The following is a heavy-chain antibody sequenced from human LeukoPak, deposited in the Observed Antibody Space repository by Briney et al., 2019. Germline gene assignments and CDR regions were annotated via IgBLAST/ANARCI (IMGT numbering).Heavy chain of an antibody. CDR3: AKRPMTTVADYFDY. CDR2: ISAGGGST. J-gene: IGHJ4*02. CDR1: GFTFSSYA. D-gene: IGHD4-23*01. V-gene: IGHV3-23*01. Sequence: GGSLRLSCAASGFTFSSYALSWVRQAPGKGLEWVSAISAGGGSTYYADSVKGRLTISRDNSKNTLYLQMNSLRAEDTAVYYCAKRPMTTVADYFDYWGQGTWSPSPQ.